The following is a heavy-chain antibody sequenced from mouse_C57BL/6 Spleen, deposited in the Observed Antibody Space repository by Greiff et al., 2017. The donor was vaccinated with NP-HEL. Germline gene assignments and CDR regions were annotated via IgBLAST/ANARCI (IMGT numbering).Heavy chain of an antibody. CDR2: INPGSGGT. V-gene: IGHV1-54*01. CDR3: ARAENYYGSRGY. D-gene: IGHD1-1*01. Sequence: QVHVKQSGAELVRPGTSVKVSCKASGYAFTNYLIEWVKQRPGQGLEWIGVINPGSGGTNYNEKFKGKATLTADKSSSTAYMQLSSLTSEDSAVYFCARAENYYGSRGYWGQGTTLTVSS. J-gene: IGHJ2*01. CDR1: GYAFTNYL.